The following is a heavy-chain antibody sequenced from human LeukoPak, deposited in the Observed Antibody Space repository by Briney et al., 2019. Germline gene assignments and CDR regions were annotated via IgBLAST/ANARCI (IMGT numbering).Heavy chain of an antibody. CDR2: INAGNGNT. V-gene: IGHV1-3*01. J-gene: IGHJ4*02. D-gene: IGHD1-1*01. CDR3: ARRGWNDPDDY. Sequence: ASVKVSCKASGYTFTSYAMHWVRQAPGQRLEWMGWINAGNGNTEYSQKFQGRVTITRDTSASTAYMELSSLRSEDTAVYYCARRGWNDPDDYWGQGTLVTVSS. CDR1: GYTFTSYA.